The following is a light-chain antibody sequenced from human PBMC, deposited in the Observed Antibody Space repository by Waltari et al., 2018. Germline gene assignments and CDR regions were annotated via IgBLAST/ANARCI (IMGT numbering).Light chain of an antibody. CDR3: QQSKNAPLT. V-gene: IGKV1-39*01. CDR2: AAS. CDR1: QHIGEY. J-gene: IGKJ4*02. Sequence: DIQMTHSPSSLSASVGDRVSIASRASQHIGEYLNWYQQKPGKAPKLLISAASSLQSGVPSRFSGSGSGTVFTLTISKLQPEDFATYYCQQSKNAPLTFGGGTRVEI.